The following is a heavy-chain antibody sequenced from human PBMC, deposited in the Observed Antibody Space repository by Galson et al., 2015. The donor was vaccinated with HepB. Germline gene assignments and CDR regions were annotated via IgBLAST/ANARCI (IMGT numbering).Heavy chain of an antibody. CDR1: GFPVSSNY. CDR3: ATGGNYWAH. D-gene: IGHD1-26*01. V-gene: IGHV3-53*01. J-gene: IGHJ4*02. Sequence: CAASGFPVSSNYMSWVRQAPGKGLEWVSVIYSGGSTYYADSVKGRFTISRDNARSSLYLQMDSLRAGDTAVYFCATGGNYWAHWGQGTLVTVTS. CDR2: IYSGGST.